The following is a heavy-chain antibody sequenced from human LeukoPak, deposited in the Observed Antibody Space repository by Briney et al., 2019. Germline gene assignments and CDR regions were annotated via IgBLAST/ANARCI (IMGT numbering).Heavy chain of an antibody. Sequence: GRSLRLSCAASGFTFDDYAMHWVRQAPGKGLEWVSGISWNSGSIGYADSVKGRFTISRDNAKNSLYLQMNSLRAEDTALYYCAKDRGASGWDWFDPWGQGTLVTVSS. D-gene: IGHD6-19*01. J-gene: IGHJ5*02. V-gene: IGHV3-9*01. CDR3: AKDRGASGWDWFDP. CDR2: ISWNSGSI. CDR1: GFTFDDYA.